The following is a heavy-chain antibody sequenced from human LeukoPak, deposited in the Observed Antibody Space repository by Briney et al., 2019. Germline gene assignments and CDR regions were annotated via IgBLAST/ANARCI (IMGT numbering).Heavy chain of an antibody. CDR2: IYYSGST. V-gene: IGHV4-59*12. CDR3: ARELAAAGLDY. Sequence: PSETLSLTCTVSGGSISSYYWSWIRQPPGKGLEWIGYIYYSGSTNYNPSLKSRVTISVDTSKNQFSLKLSSVTAADTAVYYCARELAAAGLDYWGQGTLVTVSS. D-gene: IGHD6-13*01. CDR1: GGSISSYY. J-gene: IGHJ4*02.